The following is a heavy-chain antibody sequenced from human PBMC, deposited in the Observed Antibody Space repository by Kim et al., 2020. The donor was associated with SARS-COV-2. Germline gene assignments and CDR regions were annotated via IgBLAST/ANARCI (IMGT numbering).Heavy chain of an antibody. V-gene: IGHV3-30*02. J-gene: IGHJ6*02. CDR1: GFAFSSYA. Sequence: GGSLRLSCTASGFAFSSYAMYWVRQAPGKGLEWVASIWHDGSIHRYGDSVKGRFTVSRDNSKNTMYLQMNSLTPDDTAVYYCAKEIRWFHSGDCMDVWGQGTTVTVSS. CDR2: IWHDGSIH. CDR3: AKEIRWFHSGDCMDV. D-gene: IGHD2-21*02.